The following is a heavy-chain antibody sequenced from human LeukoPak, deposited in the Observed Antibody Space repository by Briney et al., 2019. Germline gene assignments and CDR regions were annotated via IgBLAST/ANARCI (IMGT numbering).Heavy chain of an antibody. J-gene: IGHJ1*01. V-gene: IGHV3-53*01. Sequence: GGSLKLSCAASGFTVSSSYMSWVRQAPGRGLEWVSVFYIDGRTYYADSVRGRFTISTDNSKNTVYLQMSGLRAEDTAVYYCARGDGYNFFLHWGQGTLVTVSS. CDR1: GFTVSSSY. CDR2: FYIDGRT. CDR3: ARGDGYNFFLH. D-gene: IGHD5-24*01.